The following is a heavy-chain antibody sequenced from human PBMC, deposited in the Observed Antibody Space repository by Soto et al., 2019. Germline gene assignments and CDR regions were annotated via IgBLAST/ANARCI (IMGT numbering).Heavy chain of an antibody. CDR1: GFTFSSYS. CDR2: TSSSSSTI. Sequence: GGSLRLSCAASGFTFSSYSMNWVRQAPGKGLEWVSYTSSSSSTIYYADSVKGRFTISRDNAKNSLYLEMNSLRAEDTAVYYCARAASLRYFDWSPIDYWGQGTLVTVSS. J-gene: IGHJ4*02. D-gene: IGHD3-9*01. V-gene: IGHV3-48*01. CDR3: ARAASLRYFDWSPIDY.